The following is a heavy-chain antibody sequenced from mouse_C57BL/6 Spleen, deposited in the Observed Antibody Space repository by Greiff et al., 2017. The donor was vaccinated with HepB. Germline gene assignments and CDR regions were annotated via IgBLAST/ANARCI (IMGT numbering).Heavy chain of an antibody. CDR1: GFTFSSYG. J-gene: IGHJ2*01. D-gene: IGHD1-1*01. CDR2: ISSGGSNT. Sequence: EVKLVESGGDLVKPGGSLKLSCAASGFTFSSYGMSWVRQTPDKRLEWVATISSGGSNTYYTDSVKGRFTISRDNAKNTLYLQMSSLKSEDTAMYYGARHEGTTVADYWGQGTTLTVSS. CDR3: ARHEGTTVADY. V-gene: IGHV5-6*01.